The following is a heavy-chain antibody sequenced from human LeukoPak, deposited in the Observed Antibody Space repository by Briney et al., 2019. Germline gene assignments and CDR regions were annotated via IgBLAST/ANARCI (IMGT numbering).Heavy chain of an antibody. CDR2: ISGSGSTT. J-gene: IGHJ3*01. CDR1: GFTFSSYA. CDR3: AKEFIKGTFDL. V-gene: IGHV3-23*01. D-gene: IGHD3-10*01. Sequence: GGSLRLSCAASGFTFSSYAMSWVRRAPGKGLEWVSVISGSGSTTYYADSVWGRFTISRDNSKNMLYLQMNSLRAEDTAVYYCAKEFIKGTFDLWGQGTVASVSS.